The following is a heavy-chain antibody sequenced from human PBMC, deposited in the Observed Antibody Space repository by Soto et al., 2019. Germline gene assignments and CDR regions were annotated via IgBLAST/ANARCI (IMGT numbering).Heavy chain of an antibody. CDR1: GGSISNYY. V-gene: IGHV4-59*08. CDR2: IYYSGST. D-gene: IGHD4-17*01. CDR3: ARRYGDYFDY. Sequence: SETLSLTCTVSGGSISNYYWSWIRQPPGKGLEWIGYIYYSGSTNYNPSLKSRVTISVDTSKNQFSLKLSSVTAADTAVYYCARRYGDYFDYWGQGTLVIVSS. J-gene: IGHJ4*02.